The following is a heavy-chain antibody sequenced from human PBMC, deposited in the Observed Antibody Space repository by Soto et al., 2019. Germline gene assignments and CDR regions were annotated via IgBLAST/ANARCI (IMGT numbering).Heavy chain of an antibody. D-gene: IGHD6-19*01. CDR1: GGFISSYY. J-gene: IGHJ6*02. CDR3: ARDQHSSGWYYNGMDV. CDR2: IYYSGST. Sequence: SETLSLTCTVSGGFISSYYWSWIRQPPGKGLEWIGYIYYSGSTNYNPSLKSRVTISVDTSKNQFSLKLSSVTAADTAVYYCARDQHSSGWYYNGMDVWGQGTTVTVSS. V-gene: IGHV4-59*01.